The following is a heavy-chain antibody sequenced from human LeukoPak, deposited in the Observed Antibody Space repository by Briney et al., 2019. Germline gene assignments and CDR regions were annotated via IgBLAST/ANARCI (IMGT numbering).Heavy chain of an antibody. CDR3: ARGRAWIQLWLFRNGHFDY. CDR2: ISSSSSYI. D-gene: IGHD5-18*01. Sequence: GGSLRLSWAASGFTFSSYSMNWVRQAPGKGLEWVSSISSSSSYIYYADSVKGRFTISRDNAKNSLYLQMNSLRAEDTAVYYCARGRAWIQLWLFRNGHFDYWGQGTLVTVSS. CDR1: GFTFSSYS. V-gene: IGHV3-21*01. J-gene: IGHJ4*02.